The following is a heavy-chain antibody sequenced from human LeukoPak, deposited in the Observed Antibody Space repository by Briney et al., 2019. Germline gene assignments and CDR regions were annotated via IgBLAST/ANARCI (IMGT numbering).Heavy chain of an antibody. D-gene: IGHD2-15*01. CDR3: VRGGAAGTNYYYYYSMDV. V-gene: IGHV3-21*01. CDR2: ISRSSTYI. Sequence: GGSLRLSCAASGFTFSSYNMNWVRQAPGKGLEWVSSISRSSTYIYYADSVKGRFTISRDNAKNSLYLQMNSLRAEDTAVYYCVRGGAAGTNYYYYYSMDVWGKGTTVTVSS. J-gene: IGHJ6*03. CDR1: GFTFSSYN.